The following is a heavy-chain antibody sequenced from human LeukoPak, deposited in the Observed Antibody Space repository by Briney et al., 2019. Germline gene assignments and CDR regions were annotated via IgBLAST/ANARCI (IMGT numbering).Heavy chain of an antibody. Sequence: ASVKVSCKASGYTFTSYGISWVRQAPGQRLEWMGWISGYNGNTNYAQKLQGRVTMTTDTSTSTAYMELRSLRSDDTAVYYCARRYYDSDGYQIDYWGQGTLVTVSS. J-gene: IGHJ4*02. CDR2: ISGYNGNT. V-gene: IGHV1-18*01. CDR1: GYTFTSYG. CDR3: ARRYYDSDGYQIDY. D-gene: IGHD3-22*01.